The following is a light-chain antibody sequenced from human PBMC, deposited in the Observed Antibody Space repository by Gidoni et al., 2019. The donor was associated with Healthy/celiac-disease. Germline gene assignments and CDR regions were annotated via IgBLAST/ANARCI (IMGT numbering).Light chain of an antibody. V-gene: IGKV1-8*01. CDR2: AAS. CDR3: QQYYSYPRVT. CDR1: QGISSY. Sequence: AIRLSQSPSSFSASTGDRVTITCRASQGISSYLAWYQQKPGKAPKLLIYAASTLQSGVPPRFSGSGSGTDFTLTISCLQSEDFATYYCQQYYSYPRVTFGPGTKVDIK. J-gene: IGKJ3*01.